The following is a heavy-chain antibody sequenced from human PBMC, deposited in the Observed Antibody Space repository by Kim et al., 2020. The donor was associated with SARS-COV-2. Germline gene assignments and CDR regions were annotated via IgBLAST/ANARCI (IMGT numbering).Heavy chain of an antibody. V-gene: IGHV3-33*08. J-gene: IGHJ6*02. CDR1: GFTFSSYG. D-gene: IGHD7-27*01. CDR3: ASNLGPGGYYYYGMDV. Sequence: GGSLRLSCAASGFTFSSYGMHWVRQAPGKGLEWVAVIWYDGSNKYYADSVKGRFTISRDNSKNTLYPQMNSLRAEDTAVYYCASNLGPGGYYYYGMDVWGQGTTVTVSS. CDR2: IWYDGSNK.